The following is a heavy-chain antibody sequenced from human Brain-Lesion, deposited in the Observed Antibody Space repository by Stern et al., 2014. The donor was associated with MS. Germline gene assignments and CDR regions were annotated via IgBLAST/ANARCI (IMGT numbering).Heavy chain of an antibody. J-gene: IGHJ6*02. CDR1: GFIFSDYY. CDR2: IGRSGDSI. CDR3: ARGPRRYYGSESPNTYYYGMDV. Sequence: QVQLVESGGGLVKPGGSLRLSCAASGFIFSDYYMSWIRQAPGKGLEWVSYIGRSGDSIYYADSVKGRFTISRDNAKNSRYLQMNSLRAEDTAVYYCARGPRRYYGSESPNTYYYGMDVWGQGTTVTVSS. V-gene: IGHV3-11*01. D-gene: IGHD3-10*01.